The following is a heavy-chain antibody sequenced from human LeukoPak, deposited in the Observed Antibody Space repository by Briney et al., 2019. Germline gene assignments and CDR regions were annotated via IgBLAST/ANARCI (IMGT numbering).Heavy chain of an antibody. CDR3: ARELGGESYGEYDYYYYYGMDV. CDR2: IKQDGSEK. CDR1: GFTFSSYW. Sequence: PGGSLRLSCAASGFTFSSYWMSWVRQAPGKGLEWVANIKQDGSEKYYVDSVKGRFTISRDNAKNSLYLQMNSLRAEDTAVYYRARELGGESYGEYDYYYYYGMDVWGKGTTVTVSS. J-gene: IGHJ6*04. V-gene: IGHV3-7*01. D-gene: IGHD5-18*01.